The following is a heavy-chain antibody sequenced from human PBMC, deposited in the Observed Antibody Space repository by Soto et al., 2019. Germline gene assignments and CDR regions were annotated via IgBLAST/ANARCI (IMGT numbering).Heavy chain of an antibody. D-gene: IGHD3-22*01. CDR1: GFTFSSYA. Sequence: QVQLVESGGGVVQPGRSLRLSCAASGFTFSSYAMHWVRQAPGKGLEWVAVISYDGSNKYYADSVKGRFTISRDNSKNTLYLQMNSLRVEDTAVYYCARDPDSSGYHYWYFDLWGRGTLVTVSS. CDR2: ISYDGSNK. CDR3: ARDPDSSGYHYWYFDL. V-gene: IGHV3-30-3*01. J-gene: IGHJ2*01.